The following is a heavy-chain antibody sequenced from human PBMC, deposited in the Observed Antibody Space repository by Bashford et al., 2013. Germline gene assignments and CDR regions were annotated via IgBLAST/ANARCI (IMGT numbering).Heavy chain of an antibody. CDR3: ARGGYVVVVEDPGLDP. J-gene: IGHJ5*02. CDR1: RNTFNDYY. Sequence: ASVKVSCKASRNTFNDYYLHWVRQAPDQWLEWLGWFRPNSGGTNYAQKFQGRVTVTRDTSISTAYMELTRLTSDDTAIYYCARGGYVVVVEDPGLDPWGQGTLVTVSS. CDR2: FRPNSGGT. V-gene: IGHV1-2*02. D-gene: IGHD2-15*01.